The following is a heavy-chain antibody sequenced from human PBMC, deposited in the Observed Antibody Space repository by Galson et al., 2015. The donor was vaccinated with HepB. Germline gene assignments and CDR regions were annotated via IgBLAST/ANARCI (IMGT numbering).Heavy chain of an antibody. CDR3: ARGPDYGDYFDY. V-gene: IGHV1-2*04. J-gene: IGHJ4*02. CDR2: INPNSGGA. D-gene: IGHD4-17*01. Sequence: SVKVSCKASGYTFTGYYMHWVRQAPGQGLEWMGWINPNSGGANYAQKFQGWVTMTRDTSISTAYMELSRLRSDDTAVYYCARGPDYGDYFDYWGQGTLVTVTS. CDR1: GYTFTGYY.